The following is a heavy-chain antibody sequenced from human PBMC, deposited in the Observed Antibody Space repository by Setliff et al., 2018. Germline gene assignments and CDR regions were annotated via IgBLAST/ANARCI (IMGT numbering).Heavy chain of an antibody. Sequence: SVKVSCKASGDSSSSYAITWVRQAPGQGLEWMGRIIPLLGIPNYAQKFQGRVTITTDTSTSTAYMELRSLTSDDTAVYYCARERGVVVSSVEYYYYMDVWGKGTTVTVSS. CDR3: ARERGVVVSSVEYYYYMDV. D-gene: IGHD3-10*01. J-gene: IGHJ6*03. V-gene: IGHV1-69*10. CDR2: IIPLLGIP. CDR1: GDSSSSYA.